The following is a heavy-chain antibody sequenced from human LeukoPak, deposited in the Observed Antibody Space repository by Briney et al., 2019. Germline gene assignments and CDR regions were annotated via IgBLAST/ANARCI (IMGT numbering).Heavy chain of an antibody. J-gene: IGHJ4*02. CDR3: ARSTGGGSYPLFDY. CDR2: ISAYNGNT. D-gene: IGHD1-26*01. V-gene: IGHV1-18*01. CDR1: GDTFTSYG. Sequence: ASVKVSCKASGDTFTSYGISWVRQAPGQGLEWMGWISAYNGNTNYAQKLQGRVTMTTDTSTSTAYMELRSLRSDDTAVYYCARSTGGGSYPLFDYWGQGTLVTVSS.